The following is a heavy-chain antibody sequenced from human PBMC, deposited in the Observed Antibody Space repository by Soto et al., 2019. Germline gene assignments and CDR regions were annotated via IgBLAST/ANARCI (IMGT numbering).Heavy chain of an antibody. V-gene: IGHV4-34*01. CDR2: ISHSGRT. J-gene: IGHJ4*02. CDR1: GGSFTGYY. Sequence: QVQLQQWGAGLLKPSETLSLTCAVNGGSFTGYYGAWIRQSPGKGLEWIGEISHSGRTNYNPSLKSRATISVDTSKNPFSLKVSSVTAADTGMYYCARNGGSTWYYFDSWGQGTVVTVSS. D-gene: IGHD6-13*01. CDR3: ARNGGSTWYYFDS.